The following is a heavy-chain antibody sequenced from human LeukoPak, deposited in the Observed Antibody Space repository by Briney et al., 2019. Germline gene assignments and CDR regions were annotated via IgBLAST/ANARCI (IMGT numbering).Heavy chain of an antibody. J-gene: IGHJ5*02. CDR3: AKSPSGRGGYNWFDP. D-gene: IGHD3-16*01. V-gene: IGHV4-4*07. Sequence: SETLSLTCTVSGGSISGYYWSWVRQPAGKGLEWIGRVYTSGSTNYNPSLKSRVTMTIDTSKNQFSLNLSSVTAADTAVYYCAKSPSGRGGYNWFDPWGQGTLVTVSS. CDR1: GGSISGYY. CDR2: VYTSGST.